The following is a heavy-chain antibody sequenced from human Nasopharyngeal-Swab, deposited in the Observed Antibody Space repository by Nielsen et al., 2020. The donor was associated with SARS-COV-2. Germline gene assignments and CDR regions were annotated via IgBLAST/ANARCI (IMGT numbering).Heavy chain of an antibody. CDR2: IYYSGST. J-gene: IGHJ3*02. CDR1: GGSISSYY. CDR3: ARVQGSTVTGGGYDAFDI. V-gene: IGHV4-59*13. Sequence: GSLRLSCTVSGGSISSYYWSWIRQPPGKGLEWIGYIYYSGSTNYNPSLKSRVTISVDTSKNQFSLKLSSVTDADTAVYYCARVQGSTVTGGGYDAFDIWGQGTMVTVSS. D-gene: IGHD4-17*01.